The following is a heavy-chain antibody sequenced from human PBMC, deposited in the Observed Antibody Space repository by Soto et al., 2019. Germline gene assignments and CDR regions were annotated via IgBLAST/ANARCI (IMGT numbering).Heavy chain of an antibody. J-gene: IGHJ4*02. D-gene: IGHD3-22*01. CDR3: ARALPNYDSSGHY. CDR1: GYTFTGYY. CDR2: INPNTRVT. Sequence: ASVKVSCKASGYTFTGYYIHWVRQAPGQGLDWIGWINPNTRVTKYSQNFQGRVTLTRDTSISTAYMELSSLKSDDTAIYYCARALPNYDSSGHYWGQGTLVTVSS. V-gene: IGHV1-2*02.